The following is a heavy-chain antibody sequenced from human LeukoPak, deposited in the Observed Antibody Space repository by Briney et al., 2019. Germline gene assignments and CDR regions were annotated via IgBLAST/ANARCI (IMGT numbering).Heavy chain of an antibody. CDR3: ARGLGVAVAALFDY. D-gene: IGHD6-19*01. Sequence: NPSETLSLTCAVYGGSFSGYYWGWIRQPPGKGLEWIGEINHSGSTNYNPSLKSRVTISVDTSKNQFSLKLSSVTAADTAVYYCARGLGVAVAALFDYWGQGTLVTVSS. J-gene: IGHJ4*02. CDR1: GGSFSGYY. CDR2: INHSGST. V-gene: IGHV4-34*01.